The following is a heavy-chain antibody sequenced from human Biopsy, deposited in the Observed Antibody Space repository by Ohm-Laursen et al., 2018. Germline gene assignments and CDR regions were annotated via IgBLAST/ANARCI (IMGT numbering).Heavy chain of an antibody. Sequence: SQTLSPTWTVSGGSISSDYWSWIRQSPRKGLEWIGHISDRGTTNYNPSLRGRVTISVDTSKKQFSLKLSSVTAADTAVFFCARLYRLDDYWNDDPPDAFDVWGQGTMVTVSS. CDR1: GGSISSDY. CDR2: ISDRGTT. J-gene: IGHJ3*01. D-gene: IGHD3-3*01. V-gene: IGHV4-59*01. CDR3: ARLYRLDDYWNDDPPDAFDV.